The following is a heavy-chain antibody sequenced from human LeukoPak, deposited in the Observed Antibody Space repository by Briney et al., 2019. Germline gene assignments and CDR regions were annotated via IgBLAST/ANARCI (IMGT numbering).Heavy chain of an antibody. V-gene: IGHV3-23*01. J-gene: IGHJ3*02. CDR2: ISGSGHST. CDR3: AKEKAGSRSGYNLDAFDI. CDR1: GFTFTGYA. Sequence: GGSLRLSCAASGFTFTGYAMSWVRQAPGKGLEWVSAISGSGHSTDYADSVKGRFTISRDNSKNTLYLQMNSLRAEDTAVYYCAKEKAGSRSGYNLDAFDIWGQGTMVTVSS. D-gene: IGHD3-22*01.